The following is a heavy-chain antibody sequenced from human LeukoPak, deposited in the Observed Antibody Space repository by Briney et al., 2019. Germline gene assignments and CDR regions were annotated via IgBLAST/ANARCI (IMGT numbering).Heavy chain of an antibody. Sequence: GGSLRLSCAASGFIFTNNYMSWVRQAPGKGLERVSVIYSGGSTYYADSVKGRFTISRDSSKTTLHLQMNNLRVEDSAVYYCARAPYGMDVWGQGTTVIVS. CDR1: GFIFTNNY. CDR2: IYSGGST. CDR3: ARAPYGMDV. V-gene: IGHV3-53*01. J-gene: IGHJ6*01.